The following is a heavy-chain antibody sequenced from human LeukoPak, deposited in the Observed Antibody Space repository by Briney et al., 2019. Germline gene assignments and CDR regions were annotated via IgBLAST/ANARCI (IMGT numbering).Heavy chain of an antibody. D-gene: IGHD3-10*01. V-gene: IGHV3-48*02. Sequence: PGGSLRLSCAASGFTFSSYEMNWVRQAPGKGLEWVSYISSSSSTIYYADSVKGRFTISRDNAKNSLYLQMNSLRDEDTAVYYCARDWVGSGSYYFDYWGQGTLVTVSS. CDR2: ISSSSSTI. J-gene: IGHJ4*02. CDR1: GFTFSSYE. CDR3: ARDWVGSGSYYFDY.